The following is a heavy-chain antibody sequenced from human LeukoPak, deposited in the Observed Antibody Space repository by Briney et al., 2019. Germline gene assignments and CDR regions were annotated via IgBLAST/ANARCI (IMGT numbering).Heavy chain of an antibody. CDR2: IWYDGSNK. CDR1: GFTFSSYG. V-gene: IGHV3-33*01. D-gene: IGHD5-12*01. CDR3: ARDRGYSGYDSHYFDY. J-gene: IGHJ4*02. Sequence: GGSLRLSCAASGFTFSSYGMHWVRQAPGKGLEWVAVIWYDGSNKYYADSVEGRFTISRDNSKNTLYLQMNSLRAEDTAVYYCARDRGYSGYDSHYFDYWGQGTLVTVSS.